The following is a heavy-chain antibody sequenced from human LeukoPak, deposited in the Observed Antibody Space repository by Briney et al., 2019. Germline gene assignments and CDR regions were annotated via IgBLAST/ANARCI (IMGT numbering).Heavy chain of an antibody. CDR3: ARLITMVRGVRSNWFDP. J-gene: IGHJ5*02. CDR2: LYYSGST. V-gene: IGHV4-59*12. CDR1: GGSISSYY. Sequence: SETLSLTCTVSGGSISSYYWSWIRQPPGKGLEWIGYLYYSGSTNYNPSLKSRVTISVDTSKNQFSLKLSSVTAADTAVYYCARLITMVRGVRSNWFDPWGQGTLVTVSS. D-gene: IGHD3-10*01.